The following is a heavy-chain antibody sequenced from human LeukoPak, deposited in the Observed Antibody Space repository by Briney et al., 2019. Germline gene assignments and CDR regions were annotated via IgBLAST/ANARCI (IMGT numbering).Heavy chain of an antibody. J-gene: IGHJ2*01. Sequence: ASVKVSCKASGGTFSSYANSWVRQAPGQGLEWMGRIIPIFGTANYAQKFQGRVTITTDESTSTAYMELSSLRSEDTTVYYCASNSGYYDSRGHWYFDLWGRGTLVPVSS. CDR3: ASNSGYYDSRGHWYFDL. V-gene: IGHV1-69*05. CDR1: GGTFSSYA. CDR2: IIPIFGTA. D-gene: IGHD3-22*01.